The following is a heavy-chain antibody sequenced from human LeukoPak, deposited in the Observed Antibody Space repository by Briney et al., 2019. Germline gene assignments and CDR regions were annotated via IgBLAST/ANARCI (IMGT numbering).Heavy chain of an antibody. J-gene: IGHJ4*02. CDR2: INPNSGGT. CDR3: AKDRAWALDFDY. V-gene: IGHV1-2*04. CDR1: GYTFTGYY. Sequence: AASVKVSCKASGYTFTGYYMHWVRQAPGQGLEWMGWINPNSGGTNYAQKFQGWVTMTRDTSISTAYMELRSLTSDDTAVYYCAKDRAWALDFDYWGQGTLVTVSS. D-gene: IGHD3-10*01.